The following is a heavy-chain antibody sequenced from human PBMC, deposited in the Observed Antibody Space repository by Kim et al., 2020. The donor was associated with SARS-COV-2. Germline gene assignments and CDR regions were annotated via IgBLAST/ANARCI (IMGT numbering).Heavy chain of an antibody. CDR2: NI. D-gene: IGHD2-8*02. Sequence: NIKYSHNFQGRATLTGDTSANTASMELSSLRSGDTAVYYCARDLLHTGFDFWGQGTLVTVSS. CDR3: ARDLLHTGFDF. J-gene: IGHJ4*02. V-gene: IGHV1-3*01.